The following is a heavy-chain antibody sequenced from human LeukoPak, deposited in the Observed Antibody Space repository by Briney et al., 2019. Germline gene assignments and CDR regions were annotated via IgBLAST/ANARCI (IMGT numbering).Heavy chain of an antibody. D-gene: IGHD6-13*01. CDR1: GYTFAAYY. V-gene: IGHV1-2*02. CDR2: MNPKNGGS. Sequence: GASVKVSCKASGYTFAAYYIHWVRQAPGQGHEWMGWMNPKNGGSSYAQNFEGRVTMTRETSITTGYMEQSSLRFEDTGIYYCARERGQIAAARLHHGGQGTLVTVSS. CDR3: ARERGQIAAARLHH. J-gene: IGHJ4*02.